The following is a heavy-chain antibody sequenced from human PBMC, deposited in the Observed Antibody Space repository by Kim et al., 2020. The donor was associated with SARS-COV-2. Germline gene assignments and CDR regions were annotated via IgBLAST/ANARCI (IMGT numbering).Heavy chain of an antibody. V-gene: IGHV1-58*02. D-gene: IGHD3-9*01. J-gene: IGHJ6*02. CDR3: AAYPNYDILTGHYYYYYGMDV. CDR2: IVVGSGNT. CDR1: GFTFTSSA. Sequence: SVKVSCKASGFTFTSSAMQWVRQARGQRLEWIGCIVVGSGNTNYAQKFQERVNITRDMSTSTAYMELSSLRSEDTTVYYCAAYPNYDILTGHYYYYYGMDVWGQVTTVTVSS.